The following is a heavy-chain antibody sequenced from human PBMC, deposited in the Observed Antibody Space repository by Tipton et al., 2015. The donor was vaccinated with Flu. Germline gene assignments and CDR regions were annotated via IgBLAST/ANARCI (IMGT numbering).Heavy chain of an antibody. CDR3: ARGGYDFWSGPDYYYYGMDV. Sequence: TLSLTCTVSGGSISSYYWSWIRQPPGKGLEWIGYIYYSGSTNYNPSLKSRVTISVDTSKNQFSLKLSSVTAADTAVYYCARGGYDFWSGPDYYYYGMDVWGQGTTVTVSS. CDR1: GGSISSYY. V-gene: IGHV4-59*01. CDR2: IYYSGST. D-gene: IGHD3-3*01. J-gene: IGHJ6*02.